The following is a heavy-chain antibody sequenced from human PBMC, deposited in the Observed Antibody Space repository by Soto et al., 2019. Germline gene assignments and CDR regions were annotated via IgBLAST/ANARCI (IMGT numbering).Heavy chain of an antibody. D-gene: IGHD1-1*01. Sequence: EVQLLESGGGLVQPGGSLRLSCVASGFSFSDRAMAWVRQAPGKGLEWVSDISSDGGGTFYADSVKGRFTISRANVKKTVHLQMNRLRDEDTATYYCAKRRGQQLENWQFDVWGRGSLVSVAS. CDR3: AKRRGQQLENWQFDV. V-gene: IGHV3-23*01. CDR2: ISSDGGGT. J-gene: IGHJ2*01. CDR1: GFSFSDRA.